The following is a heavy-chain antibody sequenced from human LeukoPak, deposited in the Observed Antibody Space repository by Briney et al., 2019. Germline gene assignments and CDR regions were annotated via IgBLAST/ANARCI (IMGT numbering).Heavy chain of an antibody. Sequence: GGSLRLSCAASGFTFSGSAMHWVRQASGKGLEWVGRIRSKANSYATAYAASVKGRFTISRDDSKNTAYLQMNSLKTEDMAVYYCLCMEDVWGQGTTVTVSS. CDR1: GFTFSGSA. V-gene: IGHV3-73*01. CDR3: LCMEDV. CDR2: IRSKANSYAT. J-gene: IGHJ6*02. D-gene: IGHD2-8*01.